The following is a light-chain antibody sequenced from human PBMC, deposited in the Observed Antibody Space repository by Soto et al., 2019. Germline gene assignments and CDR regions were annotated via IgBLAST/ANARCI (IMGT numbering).Light chain of an antibody. CDR2: EVS. CDR1: SSDVGGYSY. V-gene: IGLV2-8*01. Sequence: QSALTQPPSASGSPGQSVTISCTGTSSDVGGYSYVSWYQQHPGKAPKLMIYEVSKRPSGVPDRFSGSKSGNTASLTVSGLQAEDEADYYCNSYAGSNNGVFGGGTKLTVL. CDR3: NSYAGSNNGV. J-gene: IGLJ3*02.